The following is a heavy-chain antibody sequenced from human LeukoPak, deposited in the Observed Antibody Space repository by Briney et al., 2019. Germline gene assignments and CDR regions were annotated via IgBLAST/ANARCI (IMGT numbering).Heavy chain of an antibody. V-gene: IGHV3-23*01. CDR3: AKAPTSYYNYMDV. CDR2: ISGSGGRT. CDR1: GFTFSSYA. J-gene: IGHJ6*03. Sequence: PGGSLRLSCAASGFTFSSYAMSWVRQAPGKGLEWVSDISGSGGRTYYADSVKGRFTISRDTSKSTLYLQMNSLRAEDTAVYYCAKAPTSYYNYMDVWGKGTTVTVSS.